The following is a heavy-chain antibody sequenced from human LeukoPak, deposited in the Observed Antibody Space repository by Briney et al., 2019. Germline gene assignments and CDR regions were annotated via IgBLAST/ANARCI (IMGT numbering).Heavy chain of an antibody. CDR1: GGTFNNSA. D-gene: IGHD2-15*01. J-gene: IGHJ3*02. Sequence: ASVKVSCKASGGTFNNSAINWVRQAPGQGLEWMGRIIPIFCTTNYAQKFQGRVTITTDGSTSTAYVELSSLRSEDTPLYHCARELGDIVVVVAAKGGGAFDIWGQGTMVTVSS. CDR2: IIPIFCTT. V-gene: IGHV1-69*05. CDR3: ARELGDIVVVVAAKGGGAFDI.